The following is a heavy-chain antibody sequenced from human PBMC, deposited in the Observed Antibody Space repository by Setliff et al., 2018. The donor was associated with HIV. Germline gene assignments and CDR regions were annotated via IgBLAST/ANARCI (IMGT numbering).Heavy chain of an antibody. D-gene: IGHD1-1*01. CDR1: GFTFSTTW. Sequence: PGESLKISCAASGFTFSTTWMYWVRQAPGKGLVWVSRINTDGSSTTYADSVKGRFTISRDNAKNTLYLQMNSLRAEDTAVYYCARARGTNWPFDYWGQGTLVTVSS. V-gene: IGHV3-74*01. CDR2: INTDGSST. J-gene: IGHJ4*02. CDR3: ARARGTNWPFDY.